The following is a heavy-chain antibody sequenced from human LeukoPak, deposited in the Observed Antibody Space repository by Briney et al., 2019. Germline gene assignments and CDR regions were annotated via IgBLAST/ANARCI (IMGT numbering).Heavy chain of an antibody. CDR1: GYTFTSYG. CDR3: ATRQRSGSYYTAFDI. Sequence: ASVKVSCKASGYTFTSYGISWVRQAPGQGLEWMGIINPSGGSTSYAQKFQGRVTMTRDTSTSTVYMELSSLRSEDTAVYYCATRQRSGSYYTAFDIWGQGTMVTVSS. D-gene: IGHD1-26*01. V-gene: IGHV1-46*03. J-gene: IGHJ3*02. CDR2: INPSGGST.